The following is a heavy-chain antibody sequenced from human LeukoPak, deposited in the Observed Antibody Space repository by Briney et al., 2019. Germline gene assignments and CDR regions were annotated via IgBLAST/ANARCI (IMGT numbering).Heavy chain of an antibody. V-gene: IGHV2-70*11. CDR3: ARTYYYGSGSYFFDY. CDR1: GFSLSTTGMC. J-gene: IGHJ4*02. D-gene: IGHD3-10*01. Sequence: SGPALVKPTQTLTLTCTFSGFSLSTTGMCVSWIRQPPGKALEWPARIDWDDDKYYSTSLKTRLTISKDTSKNQVVLTMTNMDPVDTATYYCARTYYYGSGSYFFDYWGQGTLVTVSS. CDR2: IDWDDDK.